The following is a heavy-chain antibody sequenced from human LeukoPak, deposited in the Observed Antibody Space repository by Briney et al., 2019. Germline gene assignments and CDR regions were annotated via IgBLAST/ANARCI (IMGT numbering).Heavy chain of an antibody. CDR3: AKAAYSSGWYPPDY. D-gene: IGHD6-19*01. CDR2: ISWNSGSI. CDR1: GFTFDDYA. Sequence: GGSLRLSCAASGFTFDDYAMHWVRQAPGKGLEWVSGISWNSGSIGYADSVKGRFTISRDNAKNSLYLQMNSLRAEDMALYYCAKAAYSSGWYPPDYWGQGTLVTVSS. V-gene: IGHV3-9*03. J-gene: IGHJ4*02.